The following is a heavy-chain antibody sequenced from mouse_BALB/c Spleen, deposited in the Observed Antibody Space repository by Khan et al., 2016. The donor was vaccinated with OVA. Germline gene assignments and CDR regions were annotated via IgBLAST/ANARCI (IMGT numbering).Heavy chain of an antibody. D-gene: IGHD2-4*01. Sequence: EVKLEVSGPGLVKPSQSLSLTCTVTGYSITSEYAWNWIRQFPGNKLEWMGYINYSGNTRFNPSLKSRTSITRDTSKNQFFLQLNSVTTEDTATDYCARKDYYDYDPFPYWGQGTLVTVSA. CDR2: INYSGNT. J-gene: IGHJ3*01. CDR1: GYSITSEYA. V-gene: IGHV3-2*02. CDR3: ARKDYYDYDPFPY.